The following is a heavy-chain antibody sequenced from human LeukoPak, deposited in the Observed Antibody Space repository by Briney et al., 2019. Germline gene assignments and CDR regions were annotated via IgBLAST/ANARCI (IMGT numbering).Heavy chain of an antibody. CDR1: GGSISSSSYY. J-gene: IGHJ6*03. V-gene: IGHV4-39*07. CDR3: ARGYCSGGSCYSYYYYNYMDV. CDR2: IQYSGST. D-gene: IGHD2-15*01. Sequence: PSETLSLTCTVSGGSISSSSYYWGWIRQPPGKGLEWIGRIQYSGSTNYNPSLKRRVAISVDTSKNQFSLKLSSVTAADTAVYYCARGYCSGGSCYSYYYYNYMDVWGKGTTVTVSS.